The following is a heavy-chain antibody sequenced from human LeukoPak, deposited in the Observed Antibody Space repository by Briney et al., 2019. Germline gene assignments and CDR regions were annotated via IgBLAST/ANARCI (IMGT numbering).Heavy chain of an antibody. J-gene: IGHJ4*02. V-gene: IGHV3-23*01. CDR1: RFTFSSYA. D-gene: IGHD3-10*01. CDR3: AKSRVWFGELRWYYFDY. CDR2: ISGSGGST. Sequence: AGGSLRLSCAASRFTFSSYAMSWVRQAPGKALEWVSAISGSGGSTYYADSVKGRFTISRDNSKNTLYLQMNSLRAEDTAVYYCAKSRVWFGELRWYYFDYWGQGTLVTVSS.